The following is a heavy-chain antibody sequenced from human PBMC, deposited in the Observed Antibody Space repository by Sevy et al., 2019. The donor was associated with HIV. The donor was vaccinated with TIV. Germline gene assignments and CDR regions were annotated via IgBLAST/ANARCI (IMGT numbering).Heavy chain of an antibody. J-gene: IGHJ4*02. CDR1: GFTFSSYS. D-gene: IGHD3-22*01. Sequence: GGSLRLSCAASGFTFSSYSMNWVRQAPGKGLEWVSSISSSSSYIYYADSVKGRFTISRDNAKNSLYLQMNSLRAEDTDGYYCAREWGGQYYYDSSGYYEWWGQGTLVTVSS. CDR2: ISSSSSYI. V-gene: IGHV3-21*01. CDR3: AREWGGQYYYDSSGYYEW.